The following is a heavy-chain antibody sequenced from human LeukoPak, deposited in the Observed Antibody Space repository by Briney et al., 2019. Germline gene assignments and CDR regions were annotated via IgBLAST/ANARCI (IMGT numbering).Heavy chain of an antibody. CDR3: ASSGLVGADFDS. Sequence: PSETLSLTCTVSGDSITSYYWSWIRQPAGKGLEWIGRINISGNTNYNPSLKSRVTMSLDTSKNQISLKLSAVTAADTAVYYCASSGLVGADFDSWGQGTLSPSPQ. CDR2: INISGNT. V-gene: IGHV4-4*07. J-gene: IGHJ4*02. CDR1: GDSITSYY. D-gene: IGHD1-26*01.